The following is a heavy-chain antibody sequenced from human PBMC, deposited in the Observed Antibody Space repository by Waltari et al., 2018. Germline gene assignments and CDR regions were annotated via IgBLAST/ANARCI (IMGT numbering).Heavy chain of an antibody. CDR1: GLTVSSNY. CDR2: IYSGGST. V-gene: IGHV3-53*01. J-gene: IGHJ4*02. D-gene: IGHD6-13*01. Sequence: EVQLVESGGGLIQPGGSLRLSCAASGLTVSSNYMSWVRQVPGKGLEWVSVIYSGGSTYYADSVKGRFTISRDNSKNTLYLQMNSLRAEDTAVYYCARDNLPDIAAAVDYWGQGTLVTVSS. CDR3: ARDNLPDIAAAVDY.